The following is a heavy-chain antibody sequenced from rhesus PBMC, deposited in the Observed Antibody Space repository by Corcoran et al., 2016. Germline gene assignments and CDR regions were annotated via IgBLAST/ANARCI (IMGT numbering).Heavy chain of an antibody. CDR2: IYGGSGST. D-gene: IGHD6-13*01. J-gene: IGHJ1*01. CDR1: GGSISGYYL. CDR3: ARALDGWAAGLGY. V-gene: IGHV4S7*01. Sequence: QVQLQESGPGVVKPSETLSLTCAVSGGSISGYYLWSWIRQPPGKGLEWIGYIYGGSGSTSYNPSLKSRVIISIDTSKNQFSLKLSSVTAADTAVYYCARALDGWAAGLGYWGQGALVTVSS.